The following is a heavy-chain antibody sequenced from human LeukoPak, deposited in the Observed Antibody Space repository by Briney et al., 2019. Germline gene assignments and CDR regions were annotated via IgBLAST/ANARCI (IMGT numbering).Heavy chain of an antibody. Sequence: SETLSLTCTVSGGSMTSAMYHWTWIRQSAGRGLEWLGRIYPTGPPNYNPSLKNRITIAIDTSKNQFSLTLTSVTAADTAVYYCARGLQEMATFKGFNYWGQGTRVSVSS. CDR1: GGSMTSAMYH. J-gene: IGHJ4*02. D-gene: IGHD5-24*01. V-gene: IGHV4-61*02. CDR2: IYPTGPP. CDR3: ARGLQEMATFKGFNY.